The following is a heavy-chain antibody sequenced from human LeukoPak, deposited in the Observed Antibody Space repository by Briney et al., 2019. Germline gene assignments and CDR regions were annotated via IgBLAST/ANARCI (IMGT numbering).Heavy chain of an antibody. V-gene: IGHV3-23*01. CDR2: ISGSGGST. CDR3: AKVPLRVRGVRHYYGMDV. D-gene: IGHD3-10*01. CDR1: GFTFSSYA. Sequence: GGSLRLSCAASGFTFSSYAMSWVRQAPGKGLEWVSAISGSGGSTYYADSVKGRFTISRDNSKNTLYLQMNSLRAEDTAVYYCAKVPLRVRGVRHYYGMDVWGQGTTVTVSS. J-gene: IGHJ6*02.